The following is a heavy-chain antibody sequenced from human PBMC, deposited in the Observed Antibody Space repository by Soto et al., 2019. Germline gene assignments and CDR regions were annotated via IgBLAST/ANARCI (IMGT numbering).Heavy chain of an antibody. D-gene: IGHD6-19*01. J-gene: IGHJ4*02. CDR3: ARMSSGPYYFDY. CDR2: IIPIFGTA. Sequence: SVNVSCKASGGTFSSYAISWVRQAPGQGLEWMGGIIPIFGTANYAQKFQGRVTITADESTSTAYMELSSLRSEDTAVYYCARMSSGPYYFDYWGQGTLVTVSS. CDR1: GGTFSSYA. V-gene: IGHV1-69*13.